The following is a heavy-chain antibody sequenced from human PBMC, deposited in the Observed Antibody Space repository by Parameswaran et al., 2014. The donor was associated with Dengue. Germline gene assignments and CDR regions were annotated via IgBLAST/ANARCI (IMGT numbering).Heavy chain of an antibody. CDR3: ARQDGDSDVGYSSGIDY. CDR1: GGSISSYY. Sequence: ASETLSLTCTVSGGSISSYYWSWIRQPPGKGLEWIGYIYYSGSTNYNPSLKSRVTISVDTSKNQFSLKLSSVTAADTAVYYCARQDGDSDVGYSSGIDYWGQGTLVTVSS. V-gene: IGHV4-59*08. CDR2: IYYSGST. J-gene: IGHJ4*02. D-gene: IGHD6-19*01.